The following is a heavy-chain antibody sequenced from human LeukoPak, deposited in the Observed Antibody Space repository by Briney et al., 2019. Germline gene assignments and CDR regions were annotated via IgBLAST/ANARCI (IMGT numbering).Heavy chain of an antibody. J-gene: IGHJ3*02. CDR1: GSTVSSNY. Sequence: GGSLRLSCAASGSTVSSNYMSWVRQAPGKGLEWVSVIYGGGSTYYADSVKGRFTISRDTSKNTLNLQMNSLRAEDTAVYYCARGVVVRNAFDIWGQGTMVTVSS. V-gene: IGHV3-53*01. D-gene: IGHD2-2*01. CDR2: IYGGGST. CDR3: ARGVVVRNAFDI.